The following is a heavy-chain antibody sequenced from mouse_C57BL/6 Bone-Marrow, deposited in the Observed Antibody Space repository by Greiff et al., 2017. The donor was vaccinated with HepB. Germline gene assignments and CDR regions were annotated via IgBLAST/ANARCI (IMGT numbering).Heavy chain of an antibody. CDR2: ISSGGSYT. D-gene: IGHD1-1*01. V-gene: IGHV5-6*01. J-gene: IGHJ3*01. CDR1: GFTFSSYG. Sequence: EVQRVESGGDLVKPGGSLKLSCAASGFTFSSYGMSWVRQTPDKRLEWVATISSGGSYTYYPDSVKGRFTISRDNAKNTLYLQMSSLKSEDTAMYYCAWINYYGGTFAYWGQGTLVTVSA. CDR3: AWINYYGGTFAY.